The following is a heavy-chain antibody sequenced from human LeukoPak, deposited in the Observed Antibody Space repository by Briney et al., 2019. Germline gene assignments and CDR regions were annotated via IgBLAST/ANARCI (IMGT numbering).Heavy chain of an antibody. CDR1: GGSMSSSSYY. V-gene: IGHV4-39*07. Sequence: PSEILSLTCTVSGGSMSSSSYYWGWIRQPPGKGLEWIGSIYHSGHTDYNPSLKSRATISVDTSKNQFSLKLSSVTAADTAVYYCARDRDYGSGSFFDYWGQGTLVIVSS. D-gene: IGHD3-10*01. J-gene: IGHJ4*02. CDR3: ARDRDYGSGSFFDY. CDR2: IYHSGHT.